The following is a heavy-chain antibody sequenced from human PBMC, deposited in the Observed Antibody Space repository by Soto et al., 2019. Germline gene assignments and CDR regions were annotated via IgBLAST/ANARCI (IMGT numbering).Heavy chain of an antibody. J-gene: IGHJ3*02. D-gene: IGHD2-21*02. V-gene: IGHV3-33*01. Sequence: AGGSLRLSCAASGFTFSSYGMHWVRQAPGKGLEWVAVIWYDGSNKYYADSVKGRFTISRDNSKNTLYLQMNSLRAEDTAVYYCARDQGVATATPDDAFDIWGQGTMVTVSS. CDR3: ARDQGVATATPDDAFDI. CDR2: IWYDGSNK. CDR1: GFTFSSYG.